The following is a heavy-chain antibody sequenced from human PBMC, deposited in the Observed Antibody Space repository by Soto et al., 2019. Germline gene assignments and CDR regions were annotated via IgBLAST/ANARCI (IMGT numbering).Heavy chain of an antibody. Sequence: SGPTLVNHTQTVTLTCTFSGFSLSTSGMCASWIRPPPGKALEWLALIDWDDDKYYSTSLNTRLTISKDTSKNQVVLTMTNMDPVDTATYYCARIQQLATYYYYYGMDVWGQGTTVTV. D-gene: IGHD6-13*01. J-gene: IGHJ6*02. CDR3: ARIQQLATYYYYYGMDV. CDR1: GFSLSTSGMC. CDR2: IDWDDDK. V-gene: IGHV2-70*01.